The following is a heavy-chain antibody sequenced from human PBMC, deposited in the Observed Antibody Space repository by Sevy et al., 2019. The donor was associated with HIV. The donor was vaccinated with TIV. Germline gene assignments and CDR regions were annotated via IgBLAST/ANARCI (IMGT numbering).Heavy chain of an antibody. CDR1: GFTFSSYS. CDR2: ISSSSSTI. V-gene: IGHV3-48*01. J-gene: IGHJ6*02. CDR3: ARDIHGDYYYGMDV. D-gene: IGHD2-21*01. Sequence: GGSLRLSCAASGFTFSSYSMNWVRQAPGKGLEGVSYISSSSSTIYYADSVKGRFTISRDNAKNSLYLQMNSLRAEDTAVYYCARDIHGDYYYGMDVWGQGTTVTVSS.